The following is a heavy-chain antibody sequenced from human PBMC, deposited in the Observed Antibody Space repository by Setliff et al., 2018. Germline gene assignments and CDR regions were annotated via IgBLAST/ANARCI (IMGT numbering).Heavy chain of an antibody. CDR2: INTNTGNP. Sequence: ASVKVSCKASGYTFTRYAMNWVRQAPGQGLEWMGWINTNTGNPTYAQGFTGRFVFSLDTSVSTAYLQISSLKAEDTAVYYCARVRRVVIAYYYYMDVWGKGTTVTVSS. CDR3: ARVRRVVIAYYYYMDV. J-gene: IGHJ6*03. D-gene: IGHD2-21*01. CDR1: GYTFTRYA. V-gene: IGHV7-4-1*02.